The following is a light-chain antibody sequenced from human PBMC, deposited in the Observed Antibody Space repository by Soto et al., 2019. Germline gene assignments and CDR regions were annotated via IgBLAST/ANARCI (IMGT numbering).Light chain of an antibody. Sequence: EIVMTQSPATLSVSPGERATLSCRASQSVTSNLAWYQQKPGQAPRLLIYDASTRATGIPARFGGSGSGTEFTLTISSLQSEDVAVYYCQQYNDWPPKYTFGQGTKLEIK. CDR2: DAS. J-gene: IGKJ2*01. V-gene: IGKV3-15*01. CDR3: QQYNDWPPKYT. CDR1: QSVTSN.